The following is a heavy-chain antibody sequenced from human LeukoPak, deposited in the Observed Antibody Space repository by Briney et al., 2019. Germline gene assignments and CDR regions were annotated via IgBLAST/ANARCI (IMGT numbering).Heavy chain of an antibody. CDR2: ISRSGDTI. CDR1: GFTFSRYE. Sequence: GGSLRLSCAASGFTFSRYEMNWVRQAPGKGPEWVSYISRSGDTIYFADSVKGRFTISRDNAKNSLYLQMSSLRAEDTAVYYCARDYASDYWGHGTLVTVSS. V-gene: IGHV3-48*03. D-gene: IGHD3-10*01. CDR3: ARDYASDY. J-gene: IGHJ4*01.